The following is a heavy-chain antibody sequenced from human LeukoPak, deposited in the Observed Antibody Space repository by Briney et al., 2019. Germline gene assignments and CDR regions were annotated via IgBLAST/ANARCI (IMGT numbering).Heavy chain of an antibody. Sequence: ESGPGLVKPSETLSLTCTVSGGSISSSSYYWGWIRQPPGKGLEWIGSIYYSGSTYYNPSLKSRVTISVDTSKNQFSLKLSSVIAADTAVYYCARWGIPDTAGRTSDAFDIWGQGTMVTVSS. CDR3: ARWGIPDTAGRTSDAFDI. D-gene: IGHD5-18*01. CDR1: GGSISSSSYY. J-gene: IGHJ3*02. V-gene: IGHV4-39*01. CDR2: IYYSGST.